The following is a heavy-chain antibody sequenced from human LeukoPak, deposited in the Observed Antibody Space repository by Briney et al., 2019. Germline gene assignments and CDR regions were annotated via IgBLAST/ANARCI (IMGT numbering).Heavy chain of an antibody. Sequence: SETLSLTCTVSGGSINGSPYFWGWVRQPPGKGLEWIGEINHSGSTDYNPSLKSRVTISVDTSKNQFSLKLSSVTAADTAVYYCASWLPARDYWGQGTPVTVSS. V-gene: IGHV4-39*07. CDR2: INHSGST. CDR3: ASWLPARDY. J-gene: IGHJ4*02. CDR1: GGSINGSPYF. D-gene: IGHD6-19*01.